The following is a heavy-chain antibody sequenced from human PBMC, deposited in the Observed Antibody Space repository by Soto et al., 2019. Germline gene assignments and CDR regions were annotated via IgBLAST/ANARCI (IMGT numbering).Heavy chain of an antibody. V-gene: IGHV1-69*12. CDR2: IMPIFRTA. J-gene: IGHJ6*02. CDR3: ARYTHRLHVSGNYYYILDV. Sequence: QVQVVQSGAEVKKPGSSVKVSCKASGGTFRTSAISWVRQAPGQGLEWMGGIMPIFRTADYAQKFQDRVTITADESTSTAYLELRSLRSEHTAVYYCARYTHRLHVSGNYYYILDVWGQGTTVTVSS. CDR1: GGTFRTSA. D-gene: IGHD5-12*01.